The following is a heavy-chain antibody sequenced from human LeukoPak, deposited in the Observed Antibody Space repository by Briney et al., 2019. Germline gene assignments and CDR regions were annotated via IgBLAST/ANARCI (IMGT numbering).Heavy chain of an antibody. V-gene: IGHV3-66*01. J-gene: IGHJ4*02. D-gene: IGHD6-13*01. CDR3: AKVKGYSSSWYLFDY. CDR1: GFTVSRNY. Sequence: GGSLRLSCAASGFTVSRNYMSWVRQAPGKGLEWVSVIYSGGRTYYADSVKGRFTISRDNSKNTLYLQMNSLRAEDTAVYYCAKVKGYSSSWYLFDYWGQGTLVTVSS. CDR2: IYSGGRT.